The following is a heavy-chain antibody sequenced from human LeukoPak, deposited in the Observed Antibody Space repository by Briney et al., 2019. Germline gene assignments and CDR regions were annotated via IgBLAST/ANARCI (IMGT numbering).Heavy chain of an antibody. J-gene: IGHJ4*02. CDR3: ARGWRCGGDCSSSSDS. CDR1: GYSFTRYW. V-gene: IGHV5-51*01. Sequence: GESLKISCKTSGYSFTRYWIGWVRQMPGKGLEYMGIIYPGDSDIRYSPSFQGQVTISADDSISTAYLQWNSLKASDTAMYFCARGWRCGGDCSSSSDSWGQGTLVTVSS. D-gene: IGHD2-21*01. CDR2: IYPGDSDI.